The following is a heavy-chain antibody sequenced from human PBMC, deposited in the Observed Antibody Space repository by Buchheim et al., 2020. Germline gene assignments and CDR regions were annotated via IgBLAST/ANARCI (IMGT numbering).Heavy chain of an antibody. V-gene: IGHV3-30*18. J-gene: IGHJ4*02. CDR2: ISYDGSNK. Sequence: QVQLVESGGGVVQPGRSLRLSCAASGFTFSSYDMHWVRQAPGKGLEWVAVISYDGSNKYYADSVKGRFTISRDNSKNTLYLQMNSLRAEDTAVYYCAKRGAPLFGNWNGFDYWGQGTL. CDR1: GFTFSSYD. CDR3: AKRGAPLFGNWNGFDY. D-gene: IGHD1-20*01.